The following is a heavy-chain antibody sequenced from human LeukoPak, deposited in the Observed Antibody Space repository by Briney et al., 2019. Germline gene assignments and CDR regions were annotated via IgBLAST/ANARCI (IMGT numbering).Heavy chain of an antibody. CDR3: ARGSYGDYDY. D-gene: IGHD4-17*01. Sequence: GGCLRLSCAASGFTFSTYWMSWVRQAPGEGLEWVSSISPGSDYIYYADSVKGRFTISRDNAKNSLFLQMNSLRAEDTAVYYCARGSYGDYDYWGQGTLVTVSS. V-gene: IGHV3-21*01. J-gene: IGHJ4*02. CDR2: ISPGSDYI. CDR1: GFTFSTYW.